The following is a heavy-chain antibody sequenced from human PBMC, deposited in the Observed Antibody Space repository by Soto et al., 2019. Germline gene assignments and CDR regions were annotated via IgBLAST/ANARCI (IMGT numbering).Heavy chain of an antibody. Sequence: SETLSLTCTVSSGSISSTIYSWDWIRQPPGKGLEWIGSIFYSGSTYYNPSLKSRVTISVDRSKNQFSLKLSSVTAADTAVYYCARLLSSGSYYFLSGWSSPPYYYGVDVWGQGTTVTVSS. CDR2: IFYSGST. J-gene: IGHJ6*02. D-gene: IGHD3-10*01. CDR3: ARLLSSGSYYFLSGWSSPPYYYGVDV. V-gene: IGHV4-39*01. CDR1: SGSISSTIYS.